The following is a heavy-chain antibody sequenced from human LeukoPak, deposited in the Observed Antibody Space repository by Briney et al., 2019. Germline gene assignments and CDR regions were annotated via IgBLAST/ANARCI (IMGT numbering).Heavy chain of an antibody. CDR1: GYTLTELS. CDR3: ATELGYCSSTSCPLGY. D-gene: IGHD2-2*01. V-gene: IGHV1-24*01. J-gene: IGHJ4*02. Sequence: GASVKVSCKVSGYTLTELSMHWVRQAPGKGLEWMGGFDPEDGETIYAQKFQGRVTMTEDTSTDTANMELSSLRSEDTAVYYCATELGYCSSTSCPLGYWGQGTLVTVSS. CDR2: FDPEDGET.